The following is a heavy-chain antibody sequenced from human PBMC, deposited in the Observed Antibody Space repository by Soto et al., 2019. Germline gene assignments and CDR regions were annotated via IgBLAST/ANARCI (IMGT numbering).Heavy chain of an antibody. J-gene: IGHJ3*02. CDR3: ASAHDYGDYVVGAFDI. D-gene: IGHD4-17*01. CDR1: GFTFSSYG. Sequence: QVQLVESGGGVVQPGRSLRLSCAASGFTFSSYGMHWVRQAPGKGLEWVAVIWYDGSNKYYADSVKGRFTISRDNSKNPLYLQMNSLRAEDTAVYYCASAHDYGDYVVGAFDIWGQGTMVTVSS. CDR2: IWYDGSNK. V-gene: IGHV3-33*01.